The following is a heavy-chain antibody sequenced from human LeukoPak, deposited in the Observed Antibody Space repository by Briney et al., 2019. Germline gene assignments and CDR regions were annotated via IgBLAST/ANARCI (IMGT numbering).Heavy chain of an antibody. Sequence: GGSLRLSCAATGFTFSSYWMSWVRQAPGKGLEWVANIKQDGSEKYYVDSVKGRFTISRDNAKNSLYLQMNSLRDEDTALYYCARNLISVAGELDYWGQGALVTVSS. CDR1: GFTFSSYW. CDR2: IKQDGSEK. D-gene: IGHD6-19*01. CDR3: ARNLISVAGELDY. J-gene: IGHJ4*02. V-gene: IGHV3-7*01.